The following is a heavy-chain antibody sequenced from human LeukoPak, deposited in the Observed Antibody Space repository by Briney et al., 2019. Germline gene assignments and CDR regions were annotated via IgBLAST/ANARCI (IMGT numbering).Heavy chain of an antibody. D-gene: IGHD2-2*01. J-gene: IGHJ4*02. CDR2: LGGSGGSI. Sequence: PGGSLRLSCAASGFTFNNYAMSWVRQAPEKGLEWVSGLGGSGGSINYADSVKGRFTISRDNSKNTLYLQMNSLRAEDTAVYWCAKGVDGYCSSDSCYAYDCWGQGTLVTVSS. CDR3: AKGVDGYCSSDSCYAYDC. V-gene: IGHV3-23*01. CDR1: GFTFNNYA.